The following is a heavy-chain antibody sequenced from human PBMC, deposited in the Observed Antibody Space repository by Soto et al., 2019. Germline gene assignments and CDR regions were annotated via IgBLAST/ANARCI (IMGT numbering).Heavy chain of an antibody. CDR1: GGSFSGYY. CDR3: ARSGYDSLALDY. CDR2: TNHSGST. Sequence: QVQLQQWGAGLLKPSETLSLTCAVYGGSFSGYYWSWIRQPPGKGLEWIGETNHSGSTNYNPSLTSRVTITVDTSKNQFSLKLSSVTAADTAVYYCARSGYDSLALDYWGQGTLVTVSS. J-gene: IGHJ4*02. D-gene: IGHD5-12*01. V-gene: IGHV4-34*01.